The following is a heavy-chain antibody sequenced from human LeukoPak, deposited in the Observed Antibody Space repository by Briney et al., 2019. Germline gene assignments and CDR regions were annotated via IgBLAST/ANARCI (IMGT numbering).Heavy chain of an antibody. V-gene: IGHV3-23*01. CDR3: AKDPTLAYYYGSGSLFDY. CDR2: ISGSGGRT. Sequence: GGSLRLSCEASGFTFSSYAMSWVRQAPGKGLEWVSVISGSGGRTNYADSVKGRFTISRDNSKNTLDLQMNSLRAEDTAVYYCAKDPTLAYYYGSGSLFDYWGQGTLVTASS. CDR1: GFTFSSYA. D-gene: IGHD3-10*01. J-gene: IGHJ4*02.